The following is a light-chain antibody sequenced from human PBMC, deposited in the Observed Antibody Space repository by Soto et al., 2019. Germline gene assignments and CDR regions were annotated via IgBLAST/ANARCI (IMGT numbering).Light chain of an antibody. CDR1: QGISSS. CDR3: KQYYSYPPA. J-gene: IGKJ1*01. V-gene: IGKV1-9*01. Sequence: DIQLTQSPSFLYASVGDRVTITCRASQGISSSLAWYQQKPGKAPQLLIYAAYALQSGVQSRFSGSGSGTDFTLTIRCLQSEDFATYYCKQYYSYPPAFGQGTKVDI. CDR2: AAY.